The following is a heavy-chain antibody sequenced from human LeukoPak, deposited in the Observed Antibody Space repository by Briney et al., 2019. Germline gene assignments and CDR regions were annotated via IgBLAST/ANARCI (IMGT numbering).Heavy chain of an antibody. V-gene: IGHV3-7*01. CDR1: GFTFSDYW. CDR3: ACSGRGPFDA. J-gene: IGHJ3*01. D-gene: IGHD6-19*01. Sequence: GGSLRLSCAASGFTFSDYWMSWVRQAPGKGLEWVATTKQDASERYYVDSVKGRFTISRDNVKNSLFFQMNSLRAEDTAVYYCACSGRGPFDAWGQGTMVTVSS. CDR2: TKQDASER.